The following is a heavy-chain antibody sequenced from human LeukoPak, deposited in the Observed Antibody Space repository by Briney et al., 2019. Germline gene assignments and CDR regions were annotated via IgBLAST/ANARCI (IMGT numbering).Heavy chain of an antibody. CDR2: ISSSSNTI. Sequence: GGSLRLSCAASGFTFGAYSMNWVRQAPGKGLEWVSYISSSSNTIYYADSVKGRFTISRDNAKNSLYLQMNSLRDEDTAVYYCARGDGWFGELLNFDNWGQGTLVTVSS. V-gene: IGHV3-48*02. J-gene: IGHJ4*02. D-gene: IGHD3-10*01. CDR1: GFTFGAYS. CDR3: ARGDGWFGELLNFDN.